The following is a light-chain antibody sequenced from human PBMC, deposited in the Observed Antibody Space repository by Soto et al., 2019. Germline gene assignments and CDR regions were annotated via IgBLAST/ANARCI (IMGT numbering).Light chain of an antibody. CDR1: QSISSW. V-gene: IGKV1-5*01. Sequence: DIQMTQSPSTLSASVGDRVTITCRASQSISSWLAWYQQKPGKAPKLLIYDASSLESGVPSRFSGSGSGAEFTLTISRLQPDDFASYYGQQYNSLLTFGGGTKVEIK. CDR2: DAS. J-gene: IGKJ4*01. CDR3: QQYNSLLT.